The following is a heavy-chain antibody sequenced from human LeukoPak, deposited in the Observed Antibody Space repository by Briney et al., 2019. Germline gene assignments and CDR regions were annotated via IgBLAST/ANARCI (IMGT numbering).Heavy chain of an antibody. Sequence: SETLSLTCTVSGVSISTNYWSWIRQPPGKGLEWIGYIYYSGSTNYNPSLRSRVTISVDTSKNQFSLKLSSVTAADTAVYYCARVWDGDYVNGNVFDYWGQGTLVTVSS. D-gene: IGHD4-17*01. J-gene: IGHJ4*02. CDR1: GVSISTNY. CDR3: ARVWDGDYVNGNVFDY. V-gene: IGHV4-59*01. CDR2: IYYSGST.